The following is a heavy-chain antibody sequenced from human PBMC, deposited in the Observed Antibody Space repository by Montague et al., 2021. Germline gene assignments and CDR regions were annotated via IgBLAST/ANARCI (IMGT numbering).Heavy chain of an antibody. CDR1: GFPVTSYA. CDR3: VRGRPSWLDRGFDL. D-gene: IGHD6-19*01. V-gene: IGHV3-33*01. J-gene: IGHJ4*02. CDR2: IWFDGSNI. Sequence: SLSLSFSASGFPVTSYAMHWVRQAPGKGLEWVALIWFDGSNIKYADSVKGRFTISRDTPKNTLSLEMDSLTADDTAVYYCVRGRPSWLDRGFDLWGQGTLVTVSS.